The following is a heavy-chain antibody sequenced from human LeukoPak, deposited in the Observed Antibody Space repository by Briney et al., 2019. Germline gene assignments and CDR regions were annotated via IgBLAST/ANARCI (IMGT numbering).Heavy chain of an antibody. Sequence: GGPLRHSCAASGFTFSYYGVQWVRQAPGKGLEWVAVISYDESNQCYATSVKGRFTIPRDNSKDTLYLQMNSLRGEDTAVYYGAKYARRGGTFYCYGMDVWGQGATVTVSS. D-gene: IGHD1-1*01. J-gene: IGHJ6*02. CDR2: ISYDESNQ. CDR1: GFTFSYYG. CDR3: AKYARRGGTFYCYGMDV. V-gene: IGHV3-30*18.